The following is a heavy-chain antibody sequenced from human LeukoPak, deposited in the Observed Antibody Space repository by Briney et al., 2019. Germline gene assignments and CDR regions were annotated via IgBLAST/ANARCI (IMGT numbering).Heavy chain of an antibody. V-gene: IGHV4-59*01. J-gene: IGHJ6*03. Sequence: PSETLSLTCTVSGGSISSYYWSWIRQPPGKGLEWIGYIYYSGSTNYNPSLKSRVTISVDTSENQFSLKLSSVTAADTAVYYCARARIAARFYYMDVWGKGTTVTVSS. CDR1: GGSISSYY. CDR2: IYYSGST. CDR3: ARARIAARFYYMDV. D-gene: IGHD6-6*01.